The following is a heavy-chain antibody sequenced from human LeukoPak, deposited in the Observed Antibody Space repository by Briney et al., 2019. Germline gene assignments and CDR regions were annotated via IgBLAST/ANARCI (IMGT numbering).Heavy chain of an antibody. D-gene: IGHD2-2*01. CDR2: INHSGST. CDR3: ARGQAVHWYFDL. J-gene: IGHJ2*01. Sequence: PSETLSLTCAVYGGSFSGYYWSWIRQPPGKGLEWIGEINHSGSTNYNPSLKSRVTISVDTSKNQFSLKLSSVTAADTAVYYCARGQAVHWYFDLWGRGTLVTVSS. V-gene: IGHV4-34*01. CDR1: GGSFSGYY.